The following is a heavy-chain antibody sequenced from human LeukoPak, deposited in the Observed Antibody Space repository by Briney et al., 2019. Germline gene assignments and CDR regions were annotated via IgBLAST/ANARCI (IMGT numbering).Heavy chain of an antibody. CDR2: ISAYNGNT. CDR1: GYTFTSYG. Sequence: GASVKVSCKASGYTFTSYGISWVRQAPGQGLEWMGWISAYNGNTNYAQKLQGRVTMTTDTSTSTAYMELSSLRSEDTAVYYCATGYTYDYSLYWGQGTLVTVSS. D-gene: IGHD5-18*01. V-gene: IGHV1-18*01. J-gene: IGHJ4*02. CDR3: ATGYTYDYSLY.